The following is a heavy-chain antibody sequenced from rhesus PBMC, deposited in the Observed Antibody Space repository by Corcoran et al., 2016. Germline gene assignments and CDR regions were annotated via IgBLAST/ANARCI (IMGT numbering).Heavy chain of an antibody. D-gene: IGHD4-29*01. CDR1: GGSISDPYY. CDR3: ARLDYGNNYYYFDY. CDR2: IYANIASS. J-gene: IGHJ4*01. Sequence: QVQLQESGPGLVKPSETLSLTCTVSGGSISDPYYWNWIRQPPGQGLEWIGGIYANIASSYYNPSLKSRVTISKDTSKNQFSLDLYSVTAADTAVYFCARLDYGNNYYYFDYWGQGVLVTVSS. V-gene: IGHV4-143*01.